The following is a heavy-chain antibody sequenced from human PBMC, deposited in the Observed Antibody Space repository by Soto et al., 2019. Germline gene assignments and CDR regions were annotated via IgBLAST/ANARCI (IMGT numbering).Heavy chain of an antibody. CDR1: GGSFSGYY. CDR3: ARGGLSTGWPYYYYYYGMDV. D-gene: IGHD6-25*01. V-gene: IGHV4-34*01. Sequence: ASETLSLTCAVYGGSFSGYYWSWIRQPPGKGLEWIGEINHSGSTNYNPSLKSRVTISVDTSKNQFSLKLSSVTAADTAVYYCARGGLSTGWPYYYYYYGMDVRGQGTTVTVSS. CDR2: INHSGST. J-gene: IGHJ6*02.